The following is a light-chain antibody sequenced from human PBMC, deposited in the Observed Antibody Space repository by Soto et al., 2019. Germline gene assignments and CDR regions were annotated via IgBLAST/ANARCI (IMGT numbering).Light chain of an antibody. CDR3: QQYYNWPLT. CDR2: GTS. V-gene: IGKV3-15*01. J-gene: IGKJ4*01. Sequence: EIVLTQSTATLSLSPGERSTLSFRASQSVNIYLAWYQQKPGQAPRLLIYGTSTRVTGIPARFSGSGSGTEFTLTISSLQSEDFAVYYCQQYYNWPLTFGGGTKVDIK. CDR1: QSVNIY.